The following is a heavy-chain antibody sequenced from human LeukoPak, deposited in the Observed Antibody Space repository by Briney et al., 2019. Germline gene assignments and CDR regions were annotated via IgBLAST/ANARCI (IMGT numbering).Heavy chain of an antibody. V-gene: IGHV3-48*04. CDR3: AKTKITLIVVANSHSGALDI. CDR2: ISSSSSTI. CDR1: GFTFSSYS. D-gene: IGHD3-22*01. Sequence: PGGSLRLSCAASGFTFSSYSMNWVRQAPGKGLEWVSYISSSSSTIYYADSVKGRFTISRDNAKNSLYLQMNSLRAEDTAVYYCAKTKITLIVVANSHSGALDIWGQGTMVTVSS. J-gene: IGHJ3*02.